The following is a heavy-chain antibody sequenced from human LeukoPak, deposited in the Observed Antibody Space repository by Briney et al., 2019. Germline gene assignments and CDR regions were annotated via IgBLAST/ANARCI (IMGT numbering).Heavy chain of an antibody. CDR1: GDSVSTDSAG. Sequence: SQTLSLTCAISGDSVSTDSAGWNWIRQSPSRGLEWLGRTYYNSINSNWYKDYAPAVKSRITITPDTTKNQFSLKLSSVTAADTAVYYCARPHGDYSFDYWGQGTLVTVSS. V-gene: IGHV6-1*01. CDR2: TYYNSINSNWYK. D-gene: IGHD4-17*01. J-gene: IGHJ4*02. CDR3: ARPHGDYSFDY.